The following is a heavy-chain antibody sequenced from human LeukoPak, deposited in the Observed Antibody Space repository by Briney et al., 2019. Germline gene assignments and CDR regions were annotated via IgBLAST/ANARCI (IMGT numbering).Heavy chain of an antibody. CDR1: GYTFTSYY. Sequence: ASVKVSCKASGYTFTSYYMHWVRQAPGQGLEWMGIINPSGGSTSYAQKFQGRVTMTRDMSASTVYMELSSLRSEDTAVYYCARDLLAVAGTIDYWGQGTLVTVSS. V-gene: IGHV1-46*01. CDR3: ARDLLAVAGTIDY. D-gene: IGHD6-19*01. CDR2: INPSGGST. J-gene: IGHJ4*02.